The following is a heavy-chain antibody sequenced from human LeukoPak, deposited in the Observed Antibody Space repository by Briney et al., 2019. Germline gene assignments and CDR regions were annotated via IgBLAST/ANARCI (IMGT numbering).Heavy chain of an antibody. D-gene: IGHD2-2*01. CDR1: GYSFTSYW. CDR2: IDPSDSET. Sequence: GESLKISCKGSGYSFTSYWISWVRQMPGTGLEWMGRIDPSDSETNYSPSFQGHVSFSADKSTNTAYLQWSSLKASDTAMYYCARHCASTSCYLDYWGQGTLITVSS. V-gene: IGHV5-10-1*01. J-gene: IGHJ4*02. CDR3: ARHCASTSCYLDY.